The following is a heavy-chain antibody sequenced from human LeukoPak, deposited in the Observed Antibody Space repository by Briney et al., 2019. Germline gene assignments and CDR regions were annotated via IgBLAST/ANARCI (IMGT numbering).Heavy chain of an antibody. J-gene: IGHJ4*02. D-gene: IGHD3-9*01. Sequence: SSETLSLTCAVYGGSFSGYYWSWIRQPPGKGLEWIGEINHSGSTNYNPSLKSRVTISVDTSKNQFSLKLSSVTAADTAVYYCARGQTYYDILTGYYTNPDFDYWGQGTLVTVSS. CDR2: INHSGST. V-gene: IGHV4-34*01. CDR3: ARGQTYYDILTGYYTNPDFDY. CDR1: GGSFSGYY.